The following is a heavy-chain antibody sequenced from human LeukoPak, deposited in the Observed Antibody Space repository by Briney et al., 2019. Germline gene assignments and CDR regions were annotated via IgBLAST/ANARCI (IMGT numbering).Heavy chain of an antibody. D-gene: IGHD3-10*01. V-gene: IGHV3-33*01. CDR3: ARDYTNYGSGSPPFAY. J-gene: IGHJ4*02. Sequence: GGSLRLSCAASGFTFSSYGMHWVRQAPGKGREWVAVIWYDGSNKYYADSVKGRFTISRDNSKNTLYLQMNSLRAEDTAVYYCARDYTNYGSGSPPFAYWGQGTLVTVSS. CDR1: GFTFSSYG. CDR2: IWYDGSNK.